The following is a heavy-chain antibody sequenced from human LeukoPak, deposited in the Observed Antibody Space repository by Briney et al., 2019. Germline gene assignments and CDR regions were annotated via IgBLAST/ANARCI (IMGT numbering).Heavy chain of an antibody. CDR1: GGSISSYY. V-gene: IGHV4-59*08. Sequence: PSETLSLTCTVSGGSISSYYWSWIRQPPGKGLEWIGYIYYSGSTNYNPSLKSRVTISVDTSKNQFSLKLSSVTAADTAVYYCARGAVAGSPFDYWGQGTLVTVSS. CDR2: IYYSGST. D-gene: IGHD6-19*01. CDR3: ARGAVAGSPFDY. J-gene: IGHJ4*02.